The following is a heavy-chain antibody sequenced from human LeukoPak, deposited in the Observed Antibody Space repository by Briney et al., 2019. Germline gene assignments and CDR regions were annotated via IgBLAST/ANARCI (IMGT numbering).Heavy chain of an antibody. CDR3: VRGFSGVVGDY. J-gene: IGHJ4*02. V-gene: IGHV4-34*01. CDR1: GGSLSNYY. D-gene: IGHD3-10*01. Sequence: SETLSLTCTVYGGSLSNYYWSWIRQPPGKGLEWIGEIKPGGITNYNPSRKSRVTISLDTSKNQLSLKLISATAADTAVYYCVRGFSGVVGDYWGQGTLVTVSS. CDR2: IKPGGIT.